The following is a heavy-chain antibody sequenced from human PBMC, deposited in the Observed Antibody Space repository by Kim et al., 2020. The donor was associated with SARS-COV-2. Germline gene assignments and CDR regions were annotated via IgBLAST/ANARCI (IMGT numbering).Heavy chain of an antibody. D-gene: IGHD2-2*01. CDR2: INWNGGST. V-gene: IGHV3-20*01. CDR3: ARGNPPYCSSTSCYPREPENWFDP. J-gene: IGHJ5*02. CDR1: GFTFDDYG. Sequence: GGSLRLSCAASGFTFDDYGMSWVRQAPGKGLEWVSGINWNGGSTGYADSVKGRFTISRDNAKNSLYLQMNSLRAEDTALYHCARGNPPYCSSTSCYPREPENWFDPWGQGTLVTVSS.